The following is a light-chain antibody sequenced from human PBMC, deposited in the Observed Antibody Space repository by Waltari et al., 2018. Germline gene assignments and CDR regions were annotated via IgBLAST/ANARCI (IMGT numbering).Light chain of an antibody. V-gene: IGKV4-1*01. CDR2: GTS. CDR1: QTILYRSYNKNY. J-gene: IGKJ2*01. CDR3: QQYYSAPYT. Sequence: DIVMTQSPDSLAVSLGETTTPNCKSSQTILYRSYNKNYLAWYQVKPGQAPKLHVYGTSTRESGFPDRFSGSGSGTDFSLTISSLQAEDVAVYYCQQYYSAPYTFGQGTKLEIK.